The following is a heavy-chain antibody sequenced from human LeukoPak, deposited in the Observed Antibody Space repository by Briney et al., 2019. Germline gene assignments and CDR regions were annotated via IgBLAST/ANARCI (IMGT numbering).Heavy chain of an antibody. CDR2: INHSGST. V-gene: IGHV4-34*01. Sequence: SETLSLTCAVYGGSFSGYYWSWIRQPPGKGLEWIGEINHSGSTNYNPSHKSRVTISVDTSKNQFSLKLSSVTAADTAVYYCARSSLYWGQGTLVTVSS. CDR1: GGSFSGYY. J-gene: IGHJ4*02. CDR3: ARSSLY.